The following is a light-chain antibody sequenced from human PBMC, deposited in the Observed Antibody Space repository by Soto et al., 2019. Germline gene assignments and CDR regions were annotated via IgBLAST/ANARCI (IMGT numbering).Light chain of an antibody. CDR2: RSS. CDR1: QTISNY. J-gene: IGKJ1*01. V-gene: IGKV1-5*03. Sequence: DIQMTQSPSTLSASVGDRVTITCRASQTISNYLTWYQQRPGKAPKLLIYRSSILQNGVPSRFSGSGSGTEFTLTVSSLQPGDFATYYCQQYYIYATFGQGTRV. CDR3: QQYYIYAT.